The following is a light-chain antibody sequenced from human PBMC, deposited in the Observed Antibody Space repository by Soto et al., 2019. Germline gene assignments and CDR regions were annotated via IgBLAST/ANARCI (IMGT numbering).Light chain of an antibody. CDR1: SGSVSSTYY. V-gene: IGLV8-61*01. CDR3: VLYMGSGIWV. CDR2: STN. J-gene: IGLJ3*02. Sequence: QTVVTQEPSFSVSPGRTVTLTCGLSSGSVSSTYYPSWFQQTPGQAPRTLIYSTNIGSSGVPDRFSGSILGNKAALTITGAQADDESDYYCVLYMGSGIWVFGGGTKLTVL.